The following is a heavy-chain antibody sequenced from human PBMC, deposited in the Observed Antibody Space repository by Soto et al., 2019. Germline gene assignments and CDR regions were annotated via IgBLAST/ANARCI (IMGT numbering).Heavy chain of an antibody. CDR3: ARWPLVVVIAHYFDY. V-gene: IGHV1-18*01. CDR1: GYTFTSYG. J-gene: IGHJ4*02. D-gene: IGHD2-21*01. Sequence: QVQLVQSGAEVKKPGASVKVSCKASGYTFTSYGISWVRQAPGQGLEWMGWVSAYNGNTNYALKFQGRVTMTTDTPAKTAYMELRSLRSDDTAVYYCARWPLVVVIAHYFDYWGQGTLVTVSS. CDR2: VSAYNGNT.